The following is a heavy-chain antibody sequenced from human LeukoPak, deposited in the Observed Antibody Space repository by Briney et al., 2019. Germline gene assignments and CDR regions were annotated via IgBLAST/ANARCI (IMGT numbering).Heavy chain of an antibody. D-gene: IGHD3-22*01. CDR2: IHYGGIA. V-gene: IGHV4-39*01. CDR3: ARLGCYDSSGYYYY. CDR1: GGSISSNYY. Sequence: LETVSLTCTVSGGSISSNYYWGWIRQPPGKGLEWIGSIHYGGIAYYNPSLKSRVTIFVDTSKNQFSLKLSSVTATDTAVYYCARLGCYDSSGYYYYWGQGTLVTVSS. J-gene: IGHJ4*02.